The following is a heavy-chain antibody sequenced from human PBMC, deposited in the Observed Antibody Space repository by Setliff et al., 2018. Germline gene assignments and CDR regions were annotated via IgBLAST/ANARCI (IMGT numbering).Heavy chain of an antibody. V-gene: IGHV3-7*01. CDR2: IKKDGSIK. D-gene: IGHD1-26*01. J-gene: IGHJ4*02. CDR3: ARRVGFDY. Sequence: PGGSLRLSCAASGFTFRSYWMSWVRQAPGKGLEWVANIKKDGSIKYYLDSVRGRFTISRDNAENSLTLQMNSLRVEDTAVYYCARRVGFDYWGQGTLVTVSS. CDR1: GFTFRSYW.